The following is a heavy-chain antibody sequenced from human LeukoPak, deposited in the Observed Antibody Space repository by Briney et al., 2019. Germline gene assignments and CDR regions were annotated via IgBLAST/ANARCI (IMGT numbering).Heavy chain of an antibody. CDR1: GGSISSSSYY. V-gene: IGHV4-39*01. D-gene: IGHD1-26*01. J-gene: IGHJ2*01. Sequence: SETLSLTCTVSGGSISSSSYYWGWIRQPPGKGLEWIGSIYYSGSTYYNPSLKSRVTISVDTSKNQFYLKLSSVTAADTAVYYCARQILGATIVSVASYWYFDLWGRGTLVTVSS. CDR3: ARQILGATIVSVASYWYFDL. CDR2: IYYSGST.